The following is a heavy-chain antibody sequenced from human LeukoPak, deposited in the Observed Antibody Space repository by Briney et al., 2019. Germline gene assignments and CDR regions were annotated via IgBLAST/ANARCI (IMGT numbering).Heavy chain of an antibody. D-gene: IGHD5-12*01. CDR2: IRSDGSNK. V-gene: IGHV3-30*02. Sequence: GGSLRLSCAASGFTFSSYGMHWVRQAPGKGLEWVAFIRSDGSNKYYADSVKGRFTISRDNSKNTLYLQMNSLRAEDTAVYYCARGPSGYHNTGGQGTLVTVSS. J-gene: IGHJ4*02. CDR3: ARGPSGYHNT. CDR1: GFTFSSYG.